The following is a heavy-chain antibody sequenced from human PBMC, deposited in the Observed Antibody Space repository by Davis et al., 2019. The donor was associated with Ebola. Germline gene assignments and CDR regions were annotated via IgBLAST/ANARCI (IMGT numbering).Heavy chain of an antibody. D-gene: IGHD2-8*01. CDR1: GGTFNNFA. V-gene: IGHV1-69*01. CDR2: IIPLFRTP. J-gene: IGHJ4*02. Sequence: VKVSCKASGGTFNNFAISWVREAPGQGLEWMGGIIPLFRTPHYAQKFQGRLTITADESTTTAYMELSSLRSEDTAVYYCASGPWVYTTRRGLTLDNWGQGNQVTVSS. CDR3: ASGPWVYTTRRGLTLDN.